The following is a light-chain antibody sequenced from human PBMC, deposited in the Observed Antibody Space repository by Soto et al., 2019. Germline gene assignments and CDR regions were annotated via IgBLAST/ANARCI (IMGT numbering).Light chain of an antibody. Sequence: EIVLTQSPGTLSLSPGKRATLSCRASQNVGRNYVAWYQQKPGQAPRLLIFAASGRVTGIPDRFSGSGSGTDFTLTITRLVPEDFALYFCQQYGSSPPYTLGQGTTLEIK. J-gene: IGKJ2*01. CDR2: AAS. CDR3: QQYGSSPPYT. V-gene: IGKV3-20*01. CDR1: QNVGRNY.